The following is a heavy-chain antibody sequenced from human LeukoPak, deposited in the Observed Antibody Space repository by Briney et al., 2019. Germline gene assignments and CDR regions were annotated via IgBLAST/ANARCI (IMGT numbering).Heavy chain of an antibody. Sequence: GGSLRLSCAASGFTFSSYAMHWVRQAPGKGLEWVAVISYDGSNKYYADSVKGRFTISRDNSKNTLYLQMNSLRAEDTAVYYCARDGPRIVVVPAASLEDAFDIWGQGTMVTVSS. D-gene: IGHD2-2*01. CDR3: ARDGPRIVVVPAASLEDAFDI. CDR2: ISYDGSNK. CDR1: GFTFSSYA. V-gene: IGHV3-30-3*01. J-gene: IGHJ3*02.